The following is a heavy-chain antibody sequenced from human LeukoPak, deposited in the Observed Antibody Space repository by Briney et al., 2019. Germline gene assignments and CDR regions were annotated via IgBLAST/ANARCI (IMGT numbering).Heavy chain of an antibody. V-gene: IGHV1-2*02. D-gene: IGHD6-13*01. CDR2: INPNSGGT. CDR3: ARDLRISRIAAAGIIIY. J-gene: IGHJ4*02. Sequence: ASVKVSCKASGYTFTGYYMHWVRQAPGQGLEWMGWINPNSGGTNYAQKFQGRVTMTRDTSISTAYMELSRLRSDDTAVYYCARDLRISRIAAAGIIIYRGQGTLVTVSS. CDR1: GYTFTGYY.